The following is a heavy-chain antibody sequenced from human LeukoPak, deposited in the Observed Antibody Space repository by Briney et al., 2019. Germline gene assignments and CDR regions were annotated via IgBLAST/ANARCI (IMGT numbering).Heavy chain of an antibody. CDR3: ARQSSSGTSCWNLLDY. J-gene: IGHJ4*02. D-gene: IGHD2-2*01. CDR1: GGSISGYY. CDR2: IYSSGNT. Sequence: SETLSLTCTVSGGSISGYYWSWIRQPPGKGLEWIGYIYSSGNTNYNPSLKSRVTISLDTSKNQFSLKLSSVTVADTAVYYCARQSSSGTSCWNLLDYWGQGTLVTVSS. V-gene: IGHV4-4*09.